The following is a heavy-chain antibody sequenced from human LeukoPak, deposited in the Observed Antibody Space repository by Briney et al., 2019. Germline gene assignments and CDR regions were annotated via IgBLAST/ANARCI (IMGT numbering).Heavy chain of an antibody. CDR3: ARGGYGGNSLDY. CDR1: GFTFSSYW. V-gene: IGHV3-74*01. Sequence: GGSLRLSCAGPGFTFSSYWMHWVRQAPGKGLVWVSRIYIDGTSTTYADSVKGRFTISRDNAKNTLYLQMNSLRAEDTAVYYCARGGYGGNSLDYWGQGALITVSS. CDR2: IYIDGTST. J-gene: IGHJ4*02. D-gene: IGHD4-23*01.